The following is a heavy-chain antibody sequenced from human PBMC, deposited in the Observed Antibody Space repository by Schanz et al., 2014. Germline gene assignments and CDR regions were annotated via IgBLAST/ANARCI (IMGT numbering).Heavy chain of an antibody. V-gene: IGHV3-53*01. CDR2: LYIRST. J-gene: IGHJ3*02. D-gene: IGHD4-4*01. CDR3: AKDRWRATVMVDAFDI. CDR1: GFTVNTNY. Sequence: EVQLVESGGGLIHPGGSLRLSCAVSGFTVNTNYMTWVRQAPGKGLECVSILYIRSTYYADSVKGRFTISRDNSKNTVHLQMNSLRAEDTAVYFCAKDRWRATVMVDAFDIWGQGTKVTVSS.